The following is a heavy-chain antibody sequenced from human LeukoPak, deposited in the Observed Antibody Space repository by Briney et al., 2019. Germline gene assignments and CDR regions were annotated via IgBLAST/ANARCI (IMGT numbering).Heavy chain of an antibody. D-gene: IGHD6-19*01. V-gene: IGHV3-7*01. CDR3: ATSQRTSGRYGNAFDI. J-gene: IGHJ3*02. CDR2: IKEDGREK. Sequence: PGGSLRLSCAASGFTLSTYWMSWVRQAPGKGLEWVANIKEDGREKYYVDSVKGRFTISRDNPKNSLYLQMNSLRAEDTAVYYYATSQRTSGRYGNAFDIWGQGIMVIVSS. CDR1: GFTLSTYW.